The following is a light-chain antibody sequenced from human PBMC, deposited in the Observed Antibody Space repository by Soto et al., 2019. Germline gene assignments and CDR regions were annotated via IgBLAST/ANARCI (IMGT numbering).Light chain of an antibody. Sequence: EIVLTQSPGTLSLSPGERATLSCRASQSVSNNYLAWYQQKPGQAPRLLIYGASSRATGIPDRFSGSGSGTDFTLTISRLEPEDFAVYYCQQYGSSPLFGQGTKVE. CDR1: QSVSNNY. V-gene: IGKV3-20*01. CDR2: GAS. J-gene: IGKJ1*01. CDR3: QQYGSSPL.